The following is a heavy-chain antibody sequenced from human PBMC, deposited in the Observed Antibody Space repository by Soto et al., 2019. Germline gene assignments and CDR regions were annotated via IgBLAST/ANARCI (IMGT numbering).Heavy chain of an antibody. CDR2: ISYDGSNK. V-gene: IGHV3-30-3*01. CDR3: SGKVGLGLLAPDY. Sequence: GGSLRLSCAASGFPFSSYAMHWVRQAPGKGLEWVAVISYDGSNKYYADSVKGRFTISRENSKNTLYLQMDSLRAEDTAVYYCSGKVGLGLLAPDYWGK. J-gene: IGHJ4*02. CDR1: GFPFSSYA. D-gene: IGHD3-22*01.